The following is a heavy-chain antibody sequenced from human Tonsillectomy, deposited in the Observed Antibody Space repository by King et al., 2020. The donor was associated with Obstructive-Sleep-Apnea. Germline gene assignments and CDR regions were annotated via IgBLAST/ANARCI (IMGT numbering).Heavy chain of an antibody. D-gene: IGHD3-10*01. J-gene: IGHJ4*02. CDR3: AKDRTLYGSGIYSYFDF. Sequence: VQLVESGGNLEQPGGSLRLSCAASGFTFSSYAMSWVRQAPGKGLEWVSAISGSGGSSYYADSVRGRFTISRDNSKNTLYLQMNSLRAEDTAVYYCAKDRTLYGSGIYSYFDFWGQGTLVTVSS. V-gene: IGHV3-23*04. CDR1: GFTFSSYA. CDR2: ISGSGGSS.